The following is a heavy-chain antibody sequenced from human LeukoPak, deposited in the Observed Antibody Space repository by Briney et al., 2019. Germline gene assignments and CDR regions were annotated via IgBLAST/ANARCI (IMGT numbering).Heavy chain of an antibody. CDR1: GNSISNYA. V-gene: IGHV1-69*01. CDR2: IIPIFGTA. J-gene: IGHJ4*02. CDR3: ARDPVGRYSSSSDSDFDY. D-gene: IGHD6-6*01. Sequence: SVKVSCKASGNSISNYAVSWVRQAPGQGLEWMGGIIPIFGTANYARKFQGRVTITADESTSTAYMELSSLRSEDTAVYYCARDPVGRYSSSSDSDFDYWGQGTLVTVSS.